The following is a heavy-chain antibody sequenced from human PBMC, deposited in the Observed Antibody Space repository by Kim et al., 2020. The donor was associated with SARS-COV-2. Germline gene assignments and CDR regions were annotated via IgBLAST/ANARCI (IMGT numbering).Heavy chain of an antibody. CDR1: GGSFSGYY. CDR3: ARDPADYYGLGSSYGMDV. Sequence: SETLSLTCAVYGGSFSGYYWSWIRQPPGKGLEWIGEINHSGSTNYNLSLKSRVTISVDTSKNQFSLKLSSVTAADTAVYYCARDPADYYGLGSSYGMDV. J-gene: IGHJ6*01. CDR2: INHSGST. D-gene: IGHD3-10*01. V-gene: IGHV4-34*01.